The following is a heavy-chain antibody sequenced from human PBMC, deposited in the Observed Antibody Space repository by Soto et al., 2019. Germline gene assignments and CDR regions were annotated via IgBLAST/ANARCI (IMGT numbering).Heavy chain of an antibody. J-gene: IGHJ6*02. CDR1: GGSISSGGYS. Sequence: SETLSLTCAVSGGSISSGGYSWSWMRQPPGKGLEWIGYIYHSGSTYYNPSLKSRVTISVDRSKNQFSLNLSSVTAADTAVYYCARVPDVWGQGTTVTVSS. CDR2: IYHSGST. V-gene: IGHV4-30-2*01. CDR3: ARVPDV.